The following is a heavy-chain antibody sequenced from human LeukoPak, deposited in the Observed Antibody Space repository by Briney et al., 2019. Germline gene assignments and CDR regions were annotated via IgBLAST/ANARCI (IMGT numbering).Heavy chain of an antibody. Sequence: ASVKVSCKGFRYTFTSYDINWVRQAPGQGLEWMGWTNPNTGNAGYAPKFQGRVTMTRDTSISTAYLELSGLRSEDTAVYYCARLSQTPDYYGSGGYFYLGYWGQGTRVTVSS. V-gene: IGHV1-8*01. CDR1: RYTFTSYD. D-gene: IGHD3-22*01. J-gene: IGHJ4*02. CDR2: TNPNTGNA. CDR3: ARLSQTPDYYGSGGYFYLGY.